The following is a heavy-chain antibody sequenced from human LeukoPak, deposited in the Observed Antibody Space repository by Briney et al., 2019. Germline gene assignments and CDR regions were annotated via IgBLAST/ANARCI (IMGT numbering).Heavy chain of an antibody. CDR1: GGSISSYY. Sequence: SETLSLTCTVSGGSISSYYWSWIRQPPGKGLEWIGYIYYSGSTNYNPSLKSRVTISVDTSKNQFSLKLSSVTAADTAVYYCASALLGYSGYDLTYWGQGTLVTVSS. CDR2: IYYSGST. CDR3: ASALLGYSGYDLTY. D-gene: IGHD5-12*01. V-gene: IGHV4-59*08. J-gene: IGHJ4*02.